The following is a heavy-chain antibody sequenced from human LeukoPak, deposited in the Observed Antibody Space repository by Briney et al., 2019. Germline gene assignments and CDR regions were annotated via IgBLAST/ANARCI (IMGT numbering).Heavy chain of an antibody. CDR1: GFTFCDFS. J-gene: IGHJ4*02. V-gene: IGHV3-7*01. D-gene: IGHD1-7*01. CDR3: ARDRVNWNYLSSVDY. Sequence: GGSLRLSCAASGFTFCDFSMTWVRQAPGKGLEWVANIKRDGSEEYYVDSVEGRLTISRDNAKNSLHLQMNSLRAEDTAVYYCARDRVNWNYLSSVDYWGQGTLVTVSS. CDR2: IKRDGSEE.